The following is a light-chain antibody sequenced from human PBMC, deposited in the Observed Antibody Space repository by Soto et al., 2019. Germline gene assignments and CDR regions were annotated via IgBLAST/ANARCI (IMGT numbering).Light chain of an antibody. J-gene: IGLJ2*01. CDR2: EGS. CDR3: CSYAGSSTPVV. Sequence: QSALTQPASVSGSPGQSITISCTGTSSDVGSYNLVSWYQQHPGKAPKPMIYEGSKRPSGVSNRFSGSKSGNTASLTISGLQAEDEADYYCCSYAGSSTPVVFGGGTKVTVL. CDR1: SSDVGSYNL. V-gene: IGLV2-23*01.